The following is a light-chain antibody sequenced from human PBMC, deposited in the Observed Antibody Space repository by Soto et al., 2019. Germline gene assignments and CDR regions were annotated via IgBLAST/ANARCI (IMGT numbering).Light chain of an antibody. CDR1: NSNIGSNY. J-gene: IGLJ1*01. Sequence: QSVLTQPPSASGTPGQRVTISCSGSNSNIGSNYVYWYQQFPGTAPKLLIYRNNQRPSGVPDRFSGSKSGNTASLTVSGLQAEDEADYYCSSFAVSNSFVFGTGTKVTVL. CDR2: RNN. V-gene: IGLV1-47*01. CDR3: SSFAVSNSFV.